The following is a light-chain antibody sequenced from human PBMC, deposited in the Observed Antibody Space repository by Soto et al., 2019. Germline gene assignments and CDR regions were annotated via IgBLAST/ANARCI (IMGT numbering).Light chain of an antibody. CDR3: CSYAGSSPLMV. Sequence: QSALTQPASVSGSPGQSITIFCTGTSSDVGSYNLVSWYQQHPGKAPKLMIYEGSKRPSGVSNRFSGSKSGNTASLTISGLQAEDEADYYCCSYAGSSPLMVFGTGTKVTVL. V-gene: IGLV2-23*01. CDR1: SSDVGSYNL. CDR2: EGS. J-gene: IGLJ1*01.